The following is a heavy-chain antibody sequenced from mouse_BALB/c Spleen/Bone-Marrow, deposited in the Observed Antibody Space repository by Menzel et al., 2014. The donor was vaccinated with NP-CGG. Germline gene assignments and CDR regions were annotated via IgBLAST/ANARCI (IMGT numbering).Heavy chain of an antibody. CDR3: ASYYRYSFDH. J-gene: IGHJ2*01. CDR2: IDPANGNT. D-gene: IGHD2-14*01. Sequence: VQLKESGAELVKPGASVKLSCTGSGFNIKDTYMHWVKQRPEQGLEWIGRIDPANGNTKYDPKFQGKATITADTSSNTAYLQLSSLTSEDTAVYYCASYYRYSFDHWGQGTTLTVSS. V-gene: IGHV14-3*02. CDR1: GFNIKDTY.